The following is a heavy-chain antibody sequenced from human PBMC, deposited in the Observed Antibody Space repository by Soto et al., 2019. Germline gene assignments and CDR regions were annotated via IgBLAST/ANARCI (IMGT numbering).Heavy chain of an antibody. CDR3: ARERTVATRAAYYYYGMDV. CDR1: GYTVTRYG. V-gene: IGHV1-18*01. CDR2: ISAYNGNT. J-gene: IGHJ6*02. D-gene: IGHD5-12*01. Sequence: SVKASCKASGYTVTRYGISWVRQAPGQGLEWMGWISAYNGNTNYAQKLQGRVTMTTDTSTSTAYMELRSLRSDDTAVYYCARERTVATRAAYYYYGMDVWGQGTTVTVSS.